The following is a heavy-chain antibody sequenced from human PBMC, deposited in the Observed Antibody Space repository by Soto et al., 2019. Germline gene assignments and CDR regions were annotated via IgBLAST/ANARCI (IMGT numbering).Heavy chain of an antibody. CDR1: GFAFNNHA. D-gene: IGHD5-18*01. Sequence: PGGSLRLSCAASGFAFNNHAMHWVRQAPGKGMAWVAVISYDGSNKYYADSVKGRFTIVRDNSKNALYLQMNSLRAEETAVYYCARPDTAMVMPSGMDVWGQGTTVTVSS. CDR3: ARPDTAMVMPSGMDV. V-gene: IGHV3-30-3*01. CDR2: ISYDGSNK. J-gene: IGHJ6*02.